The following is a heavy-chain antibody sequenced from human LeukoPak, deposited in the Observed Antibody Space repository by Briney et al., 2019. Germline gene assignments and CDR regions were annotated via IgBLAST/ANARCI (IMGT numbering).Heavy chain of an antibody. CDR1: GGSFSGYY. J-gene: IGHJ6*02. V-gene: IGHV4-39*01. CDR2: IYYSGST. CDR3: ARLLETYYYGMDV. Sequence: SETLSLTCAVYGGSFSGYYWGRIRQPPGKGLEWIGSIYYSGSTYYNPSLKSRVTISVDTSKNQFSLKLSSVTAADTAVYYCARLLETYYYGMDVWGQGTTVTVSS.